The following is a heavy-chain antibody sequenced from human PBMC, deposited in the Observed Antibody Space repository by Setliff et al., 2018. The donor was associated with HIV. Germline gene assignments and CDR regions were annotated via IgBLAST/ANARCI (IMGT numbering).Heavy chain of an antibody. J-gene: IGHJ3*01. Sequence: GGSLRLSCVASGFTVSGNYLNWVRQAPGKGLEWVSVIYSGGNRNYADSVKGRFTISRDISKNTLYLQMSALRVEDTAIYYCAKPTPGLYPRSFDVWGQGTMVTVS. CDR1: GFTVSGNY. CDR3: AKPTPGLYPRSFDV. V-gene: IGHV3-53*01. CDR2: IYSGGNR. D-gene: IGHD1-1*01.